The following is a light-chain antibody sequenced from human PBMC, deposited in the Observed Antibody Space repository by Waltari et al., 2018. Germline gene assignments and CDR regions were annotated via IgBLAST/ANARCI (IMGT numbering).Light chain of an antibody. CDR1: SSNIGAVYD. J-gene: IGLJ2*01. Sequence: QSVLTQPPSVSGAPGQRVTISCTGSSSNIGAVYDVHWYQQLPGTAPKLLIYGNSNRPSGVPDRFSGSKSGTSASLAITGLQAEDEADYYCQSYDSSLSALFGGGTKLTVL. V-gene: IGLV1-40*01. CDR3: QSYDSSLSAL. CDR2: GNS.